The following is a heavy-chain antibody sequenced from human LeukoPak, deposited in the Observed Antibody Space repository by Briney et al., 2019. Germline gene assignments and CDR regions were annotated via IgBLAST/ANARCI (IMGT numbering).Heavy chain of an antibody. CDR1: GGTFSSYA. D-gene: IGHD3-10*01. J-gene: IGHJ4*02. CDR2: IIPTLGIA. Sequence: SVKVSCKASGGTFSSYAISWVRQAPGQGLEWMGRIIPTLGIANYAQKFQGRVTITADKSTSTAYMELSSLRSEDTAVYYCARQYYYGSGSTIGWGQGTLVTVSS. CDR3: ARQYYYGSGSTIG. V-gene: IGHV1-69*04.